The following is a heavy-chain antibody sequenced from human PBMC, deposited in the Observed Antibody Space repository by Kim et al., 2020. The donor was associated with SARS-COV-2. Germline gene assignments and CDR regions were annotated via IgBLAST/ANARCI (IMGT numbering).Heavy chain of an antibody. V-gene: IGHV1-3*01. Sequence: ASVKVSCKASGYTFTSYAMHWVRQAPGQRLEWMGWINAGNGNTKYSQKFQGRVTITRDTSASTAYMELSSLRSEDTDVYYCARVAGIAAVGFTTGWGYFDLWGRGTLVTVSS. CDR3: ARVAGIAAVGFTTGWGYFDL. D-gene: IGHD6-13*01. CDR2: INAGNGNT. J-gene: IGHJ2*01. CDR1: GYTFTSYA.